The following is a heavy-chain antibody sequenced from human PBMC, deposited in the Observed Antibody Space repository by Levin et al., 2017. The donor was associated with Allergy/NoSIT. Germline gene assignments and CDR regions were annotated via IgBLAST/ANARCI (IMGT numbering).Heavy chain of an antibody. D-gene: IGHD3-10*01. V-gene: IGHV3-11*01. J-gene: IGHJ4*02. CDR2: ISSSGSTI. Sequence: GESLKISCAASGFTFSDYYMSWIRQAPGKGLEWVSYISSSGSTIYYADSVKGRFTISRDNAKNSLYLQMNSLRAEDTAVYYCASYAGVRGVFAYWGQGTLVTVSS. CDR3: ASYAGVRGVFAY. CDR1: GFTFSDYY.